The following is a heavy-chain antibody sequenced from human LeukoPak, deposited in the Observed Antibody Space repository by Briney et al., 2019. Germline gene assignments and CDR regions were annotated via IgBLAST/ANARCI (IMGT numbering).Heavy chain of an antibody. V-gene: IGHV5-10-1*01. CDR3: ASLTYYYGSGSDTTHFDY. D-gene: IGHD3-10*01. CDR1: GYSFTSYW. J-gene: IGHJ4*02. Sequence: GESLKISCKGSGYSFTSYWISWVRQMPGKGLEWMGRIDPSDSYTNYSPSFQGHDTISADKSISTAYLQWSSLKASDTAMYYCASLTYYYGSGSDTTHFDYWGQGTLVTVSS. CDR2: IDPSDSYT.